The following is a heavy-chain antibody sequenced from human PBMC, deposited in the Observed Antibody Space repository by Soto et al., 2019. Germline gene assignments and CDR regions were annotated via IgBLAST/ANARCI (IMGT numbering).Heavy chain of an antibody. V-gene: IGHV4-39*01. CDR1: GGSISSSSYY. D-gene: IGHD3-16*01. Sequence: QLQLQESGPGLVKPSETLSLTCTVSGGSISSSSYYWGWIRQPPGKGLEWIGSIYYSGRTYYNPSLKSRVTISVDTSKNQFSLKLSSVTAADTAVYYCARPLGGGPFRYWGQGTLVTVSS. CDR3: ARPLGGGPFRY. J-gene: IGHJ4*02. CDR2: IYYSGRT.